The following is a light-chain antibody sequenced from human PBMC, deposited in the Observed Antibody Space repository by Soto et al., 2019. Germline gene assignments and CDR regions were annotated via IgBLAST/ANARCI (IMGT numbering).Light chain of an antibody. CDR1: SSNIGARYE. CDR3: LSYDSRLSAGV. CDR2: EDI. V-gene: IGLV1-40*01. J-gene: IGLJ3*02. Sequence: QSVLTQPPSVSGAPGQTVTISCTGSSSNIGARYEVHWYQQLPGTAPKLLIYEDIKRPSGVPDRFSGSKSGASASLAITGVMCEDEAGYYCLSYDSRLSAGVFGGGTKLTVL.